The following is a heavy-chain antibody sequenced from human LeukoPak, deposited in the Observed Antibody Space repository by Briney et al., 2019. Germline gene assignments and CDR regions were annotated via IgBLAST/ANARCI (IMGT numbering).Heavy chain of an antibody. CDR1: GYTFTGYY. V-gene: IGHV1-2*02. D-gene: IGHD3-10*01. CDR2: INPNSGGT. J-gene: IGHJ5*02. Sequence: GASVKVSCKASGYTFTGYYMHWVRQAPGQGLEWMGWINPNSGGTNYAQKFQGRVTMTRDTSISTAYMELSRLRSDDTAVYYCARESSVHGSGSYYKQGWFDPWGQGTLVTVSS. CDR3: ARESSVHGSGSYYKQGWFDP.